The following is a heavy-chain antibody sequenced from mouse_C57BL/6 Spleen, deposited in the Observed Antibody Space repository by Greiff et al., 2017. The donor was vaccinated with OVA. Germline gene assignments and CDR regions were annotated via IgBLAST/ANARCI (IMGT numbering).Heavy chain of an antibody. J-gene: IGHJ2*01. CDR1: GFTFSDAW. Sequence: EVKVVESGGGLVQPGGSMKLSCAASGFTFSDAWMDWVRQSPEKGLEWVAEIRNKANNHATYYAESVKGRFTISRDDSKSSVYLQMNSLRAEDTGIYYCTRRGTGTGFDYWGQGTTLTVSS. CDR3: TRRGTGTGFDY. D-gene: IGHD4-1*01. CDR2: IRNKANNHAT. V-gene: IGHV6-6*01.